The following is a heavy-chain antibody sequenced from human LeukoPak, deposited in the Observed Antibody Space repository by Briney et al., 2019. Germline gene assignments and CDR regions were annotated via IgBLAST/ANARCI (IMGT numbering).Heavy chain of an antibody. Sequence: PSETLSLTCTVSGGSISSYYWSWIRQPPGKGLEWIGYIYYSGSINSNPSLKSRVTISVDTSKNQFSLKLRSVTAADTAVYYCARLGGYYDQREYYYGMDVWGQGTTVTVSS. D-gene: IGHD3-3*01. CDR1: GGSISSYY. CDR2: IYYSGSI. V-gene: IGHV4-59*01. J-gene: IGHJ6*02. CDR3: ARLGGYYDQREYYYGMDV.